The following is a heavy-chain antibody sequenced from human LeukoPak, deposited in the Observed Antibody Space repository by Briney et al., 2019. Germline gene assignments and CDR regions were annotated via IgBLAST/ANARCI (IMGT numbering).Heavy chain of an antibody. CDR1: GFTFSSYS. CDR2: IGSSISYI. V-gene: IGHV3-21*01. Sequence: GSLRLSCAASGFTFSSYSMKWVRQAQGKGLEWVSFIGSSISYISYADSVKGRFTISRDNAKNSLYLQMNSLRAEDTAVYYCAREGYYSGMDVWGQGTTVTVSS. J-gene: IGHJ6*02. CDR3: AREGYYSGMDV.